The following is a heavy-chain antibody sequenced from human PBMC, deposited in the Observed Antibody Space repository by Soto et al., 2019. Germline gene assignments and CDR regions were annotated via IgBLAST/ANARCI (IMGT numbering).Heavy chain of an antibody. Sequence: QVQLQESGPGLVEPSETLSLTCTVSRGSLSSYYWCWIRQPPGTGLEWIGYIYSSGSTTYYPSLKRRVTLSVDTSKNQFSLNLKSVTAADTAIYDCASGFPGYRSGYWGQGTVVTVSS. V-gene: IGHV4-4*09. CDR3: ASGFPGYRSGY. D-gene: IGHD5-18*01. J-gene: IGHJ4*02. CDR1: RGSLSSYY. CDR2: IYSSGST.